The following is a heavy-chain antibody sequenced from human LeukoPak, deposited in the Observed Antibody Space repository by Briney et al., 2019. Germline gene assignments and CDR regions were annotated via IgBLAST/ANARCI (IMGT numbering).Heavy chain of an antibody. D-gene: IGHD3-3*01. J-gene: IGHJ4*02. CDR1: GGSFSGYY. CDR2: INHSGSI. CDR3: ARSGYYDFWSLLVG. Sequence: PETLSLTCAVYGGSFSGYYWSWIRQPPGKGLEWIGEINHSGSINYNPSLKSRVTISVDTSKNQFSLKLSSVTAADTAVYYCARSGYYDFWSLLVGWGQGTLVTVSS. V-gene: IGHV4-34*01.